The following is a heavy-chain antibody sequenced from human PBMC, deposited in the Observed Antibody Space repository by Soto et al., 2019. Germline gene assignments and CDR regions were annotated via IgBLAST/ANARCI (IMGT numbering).Heavy chain of an antibody. J-gene: IGHJ3*02. D-gene: IGHD3-22*01. CDR3: AGATQYFFDSSGYPTGPHFAPDM. Sequence: KPSETLSLTFAASGRSISSSRYSWNWIRPPPEKGLVWIGYIYHSGNAYYKPSLKSRVIISVDNSKNQFSLKVTSVTAADTAVYYCAGATQYFFDSSGYPTGPHFAPDMWGQGTMVT. CDR2: IYHSGNA. CDR1: GRSISSSRYS. V-gene: IGHV4-30-2*01.